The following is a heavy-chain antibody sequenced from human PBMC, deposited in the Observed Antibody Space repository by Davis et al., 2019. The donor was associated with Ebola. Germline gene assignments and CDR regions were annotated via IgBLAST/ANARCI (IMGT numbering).Heavy chain of an antibody. CDR2: INPNSGGT. Sequence: ASVKVSCKASGYTFTSYGISWLRQAPGQGLEWMGRINPNSGGTNYAPKFQGRVTMTSDTSISTAYMELSRLRSDDTVVYYCARAGYYYDSSGYYGKFDYWGQGTLVTVSS. V-gene: IGHV1-2*05. D-gene: IGHD3-22*01. J-gene: IGHJ4*02. CDR3: ARAGYYYDSSGYYGKFDY. CDR1: GYTFTSYG.